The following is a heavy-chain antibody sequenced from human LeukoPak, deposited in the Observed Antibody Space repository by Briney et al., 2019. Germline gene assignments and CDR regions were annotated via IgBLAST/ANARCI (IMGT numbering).Heavy chain of an antibody. CDR3: TASIVGTTTGDY. CDR2: IRSKADNYAT. Sequence: GGSLRLSCAASGFTFSGSSMHWVRQASGKGLEWVGRIRSKADNYATAYAASVKGRFTISRDDSKNTAYLQMNSLKTEDTAVYYCTASIVGTTTGDYWGQGTLVTVSS. D-gene: IGHD1-26*01. V-gene: IGHV3-73*01. CDR1: GFTFSGSS. J-gene: IGHJ4*02.